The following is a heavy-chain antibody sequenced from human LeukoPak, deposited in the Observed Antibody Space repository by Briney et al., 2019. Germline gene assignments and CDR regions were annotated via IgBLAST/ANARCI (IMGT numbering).Heavy chain of an antibody. V-gene: IGHV4-59*01. CDR3: ARYIVSYPHDAFDI. Sequence: SETLSLTCSVSDDSISIYYWSWIRQPPGKGLEWIGYIYYSGSTSYNPSLKSRVTISLDTSKNQFSLKLSSVTAADTAFYYCARYIVSYPHDAFDIWGQGTMVTVSS. D-gene: IGHD1-26*01. J-gene: IGHJ3*02. CDR1: DDSISIYY. CDR2: IYYSGST.